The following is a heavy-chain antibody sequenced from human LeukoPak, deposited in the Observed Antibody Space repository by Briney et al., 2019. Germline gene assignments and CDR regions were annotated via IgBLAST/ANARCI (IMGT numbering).Heavy chain of an antibody. CDR1: GFPFSNYW. Sequence: PGGSLRLSCAASGFPFSNYWMSWVRQAPGKGLEWVANIKQDEGAKYYVDSVKGRFTISRDNTKNSLYLQMNSLRVEDTAVYHCARDGYGTGSHDNWGQGTLVTVSS. CDR2: IKQDEGAK. D-gene: IGHD3-10*01. V-gene: IGHV3-7*01. CDR3: ARDGYGTGSHDN. J-gene: IGHJ4*02.